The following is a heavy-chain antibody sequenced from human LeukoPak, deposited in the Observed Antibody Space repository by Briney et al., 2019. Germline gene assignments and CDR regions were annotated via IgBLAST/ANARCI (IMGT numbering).Heavy chain of an antibody. CDR1: GGSISSYY. V-gene: IGHV4-59*08. J-gene: IGHJ3*02. CDR2: IYYSGST. CDR3: ARPVEVDAFDI. Sequence: SETLSLTCTVSGGSISSYYWSWIRQPPGKGLEWIGYIYYSGSTNYNPSLKSRVTISVDTPKNQFSLKLSSVTAADTAVYYCARPVEVDAFDIWGQGTMVTVSS. D-gene: IGHD5-24*01.